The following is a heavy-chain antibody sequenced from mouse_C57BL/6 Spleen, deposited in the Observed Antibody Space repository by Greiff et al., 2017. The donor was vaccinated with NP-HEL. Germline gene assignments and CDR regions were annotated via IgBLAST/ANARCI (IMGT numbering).Heavy chain of an antibody. CDR2: INPYNGGT. V-gene: IGHV1-19*01. D-gene: IGHD3-3*01. CDR1: GYTFTDYY. CDR3: ARPGRGYFDV. J-gene: IGHJ1*03. Sequence: EVQLQQSGPVLVKPGASVKMSCKASGYTFTDYYMTWVKQSHGKSLEWIGVINPYNGGTSYTQKFKGKATLTVDKSSSTAYMELNSLTSEDSAVYYCARPGRGYFDVWGTGTTVTVSS.